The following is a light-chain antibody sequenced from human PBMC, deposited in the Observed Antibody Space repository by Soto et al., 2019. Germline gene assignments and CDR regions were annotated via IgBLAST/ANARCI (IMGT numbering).Light chain of an antibody. CDR2: RND. CDR1: SSNIGADFD. V-gene: IGLV1-40*01. J-gene: IGLJ3*02. CDR3: SSYTTTNTLWV. Sequence: QSVLTQPPSVSGAPGQTVTISCTGSSSNIGADFDVHWYQHLPGTAPKLLISRNDNRPSGVPDRFSGSKSGTSASLAITGLQVEDEGDYYCSSYTTTNTLWVFGGGTKVTVL.